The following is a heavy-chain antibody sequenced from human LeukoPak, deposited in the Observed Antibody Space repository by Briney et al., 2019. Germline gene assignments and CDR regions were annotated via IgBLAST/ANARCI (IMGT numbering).Heavy chain of an antibody. CDR2: ISGSGGST. D-gene: IGHD3-22*01. CDR3: AKDISPYSLVVVITVFDY. Sequence: GGSLRLSCAASGFTFSSYAMSWVRQAAGNGLEWVSAISGSGGSTYYADSVKGRFTISRDNSKNTLYLQMNSLRAEDTAVYYCAKDISPYSLVVVITVFDYWGQGTLVTVSS. V-gene: IGHV3-23*01. J-gene: IGHJ4*02. CDR1: GFTFSSYA.